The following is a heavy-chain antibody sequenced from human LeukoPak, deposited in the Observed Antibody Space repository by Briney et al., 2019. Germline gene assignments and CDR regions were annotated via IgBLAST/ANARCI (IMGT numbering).Heavy chain of an antibody. CDR2: ISGSGGST. V-gene: IGHV3-23*01. Sequence: GGSLRLSCAASGFTFSSYAMSWVRQAPGKGLEWVSAISGSGGSTYYADSVKGRFTISRDNSKNTLYLQMNSLRAEDTAVYYRAKFPSGYSGYSYYFDYWGQGTLVTVSS. CDR3: AKFPSGYSGYSYYFDY. J-gene: IGHJ4*02. D-gene: IGHD5-12*01. CDR1: GFTFSSYA.